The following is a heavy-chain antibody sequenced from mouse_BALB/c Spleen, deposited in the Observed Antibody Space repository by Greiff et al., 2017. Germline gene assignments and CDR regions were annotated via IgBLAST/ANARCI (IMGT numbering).Heavy chain of an antibody. CDR1: GFTFSNYW. J-gene: IGHJ2*01. CDR2: IRLKSNNYAT. CDR3: TRGGNYGTLDY. V-gene: IGHV6-6*02. Sequence: EVKLVESGGGLVQPGGSMKLSCVASGFTFSNYWMNWVRQSPEKGLEWVAEIRLKSNNYATHYAESVKGRFTISRDDSKSSVYLQMNNLRAEDTGIYYCTRGGNYGTLDYWGQGTTLTVSS. D-gene: IGHD1-1*01.